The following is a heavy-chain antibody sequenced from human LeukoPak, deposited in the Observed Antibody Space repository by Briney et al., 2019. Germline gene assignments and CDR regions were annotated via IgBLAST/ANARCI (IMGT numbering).Heavy chain of an antibody. V-gene: IGHV1-2*02. CDR3: ATCQSVATHWFDP. J-gene: IGHJ5*02. CDR2: INPKTGAT. Sequence: ASVKVSCTASGYRFTDNYIHWVRRAPGQGLEWMGWINPKTGATHYAQNFQGRVTMTRDTSISAAYMELSSLKSDDTAVYFCATCQSVATHWFDPWGQGSPVTVSS. CDR1: GYRFTDNY.